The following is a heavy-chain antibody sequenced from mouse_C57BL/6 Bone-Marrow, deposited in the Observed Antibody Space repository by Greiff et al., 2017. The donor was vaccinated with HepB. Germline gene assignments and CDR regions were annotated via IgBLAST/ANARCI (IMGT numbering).Heavy chain of an antibody. J-gene: IGHJ2*01. CDR3: ARAYYGNYVGY. CDR1: GFSLTSYG. CDR2: IWSGGST. D-gene: IGHD2-10*01. V-gene: IGHV2-2*01. Sequence: QVQLKQSGPGLVQPSQSLSITCTVSGFSLTSYGVHWVRQSPGKGLEWLGVIWSGGSTDYNAAFISRLSISKDNSKSQVFFKMNSLQADDTAIYYYARAYYGNYVGYWGQGTTLTVSS.